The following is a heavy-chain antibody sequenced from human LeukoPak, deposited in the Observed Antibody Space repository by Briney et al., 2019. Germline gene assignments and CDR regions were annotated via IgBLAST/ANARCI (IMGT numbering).Heavy chain of an antibody. CDR1: GGSIGTYY. J-gene: IGHJ3*02. Sequence: PSETLSLTCTVSGGSIGTYYWSWFRQPPGKGLEWIGYIYHSGSTNYNPSLKSRVTISVDTSKNQFSLKLSSVTAADTAVYYCARVKVGATVGDAFDIWGQGTTVTVSS. CDR3: ARVKVGATVGDAFDI. CDR2: IYHSGST. V-gene: IGHV4-59*01. D-gene: IGHD1-26*01.